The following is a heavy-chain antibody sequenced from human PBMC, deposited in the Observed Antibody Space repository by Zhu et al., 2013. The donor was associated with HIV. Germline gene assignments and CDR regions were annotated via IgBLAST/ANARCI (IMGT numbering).Heavy chain of an antibody. D-gene: IGHD1-26*01. V-gene: IGHV1-46*01. Sequence: QAHLVQSGTEVKKPGASVKVSCQAYGYTFTRFGVSWVRQAPGQGLEWIGIINPSGDSTSYVQKFQGRLTMTTDTSTSTVYMELSSLRSEDTAVYYCATGRRSYYYYYYMDVWGKGTTVTVSS. J-gene: IGHJ6*03. CDR3: ATGRRSYYYYYYMDV. CDR2: INPSGDST. CDR1: GYTFTRFG.